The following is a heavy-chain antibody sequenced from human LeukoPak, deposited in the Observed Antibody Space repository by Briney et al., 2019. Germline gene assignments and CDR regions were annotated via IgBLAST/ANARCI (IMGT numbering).Heavy chain of an antibody. Sequence: RASETLSLTCTVSGDSISSSSYYRGWIRQPPGKGLEWIGSIYYSGSTYYNPSLKSRVTISVDTSKNQFSLKLSSVTAADTAVYYCARPHPYYYASGSYYAFEIWGQGTMVTVSS. V-gene: IGHV4-39*01. CDR3: ARPHPYYYASGSYYAFEI. J-gene: IGHJ3*02. CDR2: IYYSGST. D-gene: IGHD3-10*01. CDR1: GDSISSSSYY.